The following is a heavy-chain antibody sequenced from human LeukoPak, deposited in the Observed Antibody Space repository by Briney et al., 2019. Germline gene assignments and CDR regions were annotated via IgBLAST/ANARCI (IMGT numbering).Heavy chain of an antibody. CDR2: MSGSGGST. D-gene: IGHD5-18*01. V-gene: IGHV3-23*01. Sequence: GGSLRLSCAASGFTFSIYGMSWVRQAPGRGLEWVSAMSGSGGSTYYADSVKGRFTISRDNSKNTLYLQMNSLRAEDTAVYYCARDHHTAMAKYDAFDIWGQGTMVTVSS. CDR1: GFTFSIYG. CDR3: ARDHHTAMAKYDAFDI. J-gene: IGHJ3*02.